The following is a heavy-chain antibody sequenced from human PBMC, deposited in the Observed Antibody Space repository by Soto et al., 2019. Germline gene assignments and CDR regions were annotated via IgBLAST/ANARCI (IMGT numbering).Heavy chain of an antibody. D-gene: IGHD3-16*01. V-gene: IGHV4-39*01. CDR3: ARLRGGSLWGFDS. Sequence: SETLSLTCTVSGDSISSSVYYWGWIRQPPGKGLEWIGHIYYSGSTYYNPSLKSRVTISVDTSKNQFSLKLSSVTAADTAVYYCARLRGGSLWGFDSWGQGTQVTVSS. CDR1: GDSISSSVYY. CDR2: IYYSGST. J-gene: IGHJ4*02.